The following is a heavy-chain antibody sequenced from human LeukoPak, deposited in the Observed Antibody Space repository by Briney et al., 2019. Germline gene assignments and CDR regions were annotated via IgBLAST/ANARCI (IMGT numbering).Heavy chain of an antibody. V-gene: IGHV4-59*01. D-gene: IGHD4-23*01. CDR1: GGSISSYY. CDR3: ARDNSVRDEAWWFNP. CDR2: IYYSGST. Sequence: SETLSLTCTVSGGSISSYYWSWIRQPPGKGLEWIGYIYYSGSTNYNPSLKSRVTFSVDTSKNQFSLKLSSVTAADTAVYYCARDNSVRDEAWWFNPWGQGTLVTVSS. J-gene: IGHJ5*02.